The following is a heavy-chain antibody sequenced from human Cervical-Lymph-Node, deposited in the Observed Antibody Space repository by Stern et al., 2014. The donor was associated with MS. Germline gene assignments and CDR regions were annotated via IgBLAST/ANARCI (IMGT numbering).Heavy chain of an antibody. CDR1: GGTFSRYA. V-gene: IGHV1-69*01. Sequence: VQLVQSGAEVKKPGSSVKVSCKASGGTFSRYAISWVRQAPGQGLAWMGGIIPIFGTANYAQKFQGRVTITADESTSTAYMELSSLRSEDTAVYYCASPRAGYGSGSYSFDYWGQGTLVTVSS. J-gene: IGHJ4*02. D-gene: IGHD3-10*01. CDR2: IIPIFGTA. CDR3: ASPRAGYGSGSYSFDY.